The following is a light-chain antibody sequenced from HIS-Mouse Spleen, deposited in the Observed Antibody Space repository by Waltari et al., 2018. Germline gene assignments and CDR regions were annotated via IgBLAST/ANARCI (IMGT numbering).Light chain of an antibody. CDR1: SSNIGGNT. CDR2: SNN. V-gene: IGLV1-44*01. CDR3: AAWDDSLNGVV. J-gene: IGLJ2*01. Sequence: QSVLTQPPSASGTPGQRVTISCSGSSSNIGGNTVNWYQHLPGPAPKLLIYSNNQRPSGVPDRFSGSKSGTSASLAISGLQSEDEADYYCAAWDDSLNGVVFGGGTKLTVL.